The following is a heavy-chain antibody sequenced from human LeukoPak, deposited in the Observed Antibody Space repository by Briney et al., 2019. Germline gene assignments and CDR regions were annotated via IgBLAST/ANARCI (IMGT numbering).Heavy chain of an antibody. D-gene: IGHD3-3*01. Sequence: GGSLRLSCAASGFTFSDYYMSWIRQAPGKGLEWVSYISSSGSTIYCADSAKGRFTISRDNAKNSLYLQMNSLRAEDTAVYYCARGDDFWSGYSFAPTNYWGQGTLVTVSS. CDR3: ARGDDFWSGYSFAPTNY. CDR2: ISSSGSTI. V-gene: IGHV3-11*01. CDR1: GFTFSDYY. J-gene: IGHJ4*02.